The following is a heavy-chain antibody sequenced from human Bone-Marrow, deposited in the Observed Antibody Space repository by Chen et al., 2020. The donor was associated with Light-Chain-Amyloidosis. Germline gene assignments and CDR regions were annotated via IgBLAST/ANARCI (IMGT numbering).Heavy chain of an antibody. J-gene: IGHJ4*02. V-gene: IGHV3-7*03. CDR3: ARANYWGSYRYNAQGFDY. D-gene: IGHD3-16*02. Sequence: EVQLLESGGGLVQSGEFLTLSCVASGLIFSRFWMNWVRQRPGKGLAWVANIKQNGTERYYVDSVKGRFTISRDNTKNSVYLQMNTLRAEDTAVYYCARANYWGSYRYNAQGFDYWGRGTLVTVSS. CDR1: GLIFSRFW. CDR2: IKQNGTER.